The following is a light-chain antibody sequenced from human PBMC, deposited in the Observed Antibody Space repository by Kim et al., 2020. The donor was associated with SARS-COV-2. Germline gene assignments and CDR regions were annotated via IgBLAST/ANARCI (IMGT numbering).Light chain of an antibody. J-gene: IGLJ1*01. CDR1: TSYIGSYNL. Sequence: QSALTQPASVSGSPGQSITISCTEITSYIGSYNLVSWYQQYPGKAPKLMIYEVTKRPSGVSHRFSGSKSGNTASLTISGLQAEDEADYYCCSYAGSNTYVFGTGTKVTVL. CDR3: CSYAGSNTYV. V-gene: IGLV2-23*02. CDR2: EVT.